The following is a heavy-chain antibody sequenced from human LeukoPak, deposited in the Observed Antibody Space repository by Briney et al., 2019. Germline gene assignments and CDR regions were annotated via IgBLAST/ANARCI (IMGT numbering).Heavy chain of an antibody. V-gene: IGHV4-30-4*01. Sequence: SETLSLTCTVSGGSISSGDYYWRWIRQPPGKGLEWIGYIYYSGSTYYNPSLKSRVTISVDTSKNQFSLKLSSVTAAATAVYYCARGLYDSSNWFDPWGQGTLVTVSS. CDR2: IYYSGST. D-gene: IGHD3-22*01. CDR1: GGSISSGDYY. CDR3: ARGLYDSSNWFDP. J-gene: IGHJ5*02.